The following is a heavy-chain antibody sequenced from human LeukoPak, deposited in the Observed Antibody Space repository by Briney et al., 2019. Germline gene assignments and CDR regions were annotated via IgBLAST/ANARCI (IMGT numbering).Heavy chain of an antibody. V-gene: IGHV3-64D*09. Sequence: GGSLRLSCSASGFTFSSYAMHWVRQAPGKGLEYVSAISSNGGSTYYADSVKGRFTISRDNSKNTLYLQMSSLRAEDTAVYYCARARFGELLPSDPDYWGQGTLVTVSS. CDR3: ARARFGELLPSDPDY. CDR2: ISSNGGST. CDR1: GFTFSSYA. J-gene: IGHJ4*02. D-gene: IGHD3-10*01.